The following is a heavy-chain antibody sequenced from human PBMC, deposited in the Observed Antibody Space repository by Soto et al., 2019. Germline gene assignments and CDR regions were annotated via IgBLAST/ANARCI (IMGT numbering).Heavy chain of an antibody. D-gene: IGHD3-22*01. CDR3: ATEGSGSSHLHFDF. CDR2: IYYSGST. J-gene: IGHJ4*02. V-gene: IGHV4-30-4*01. CDR1: GGSVSNGDYY. Sequence: QVQLQESGPGLVKPSQTLSVTCTVSGGSVSNGDYYWSWIRQPPGKGLEWIGYIYYSGSTYYNPFLNSRSSLWLDTNWYQLFLRLGSVSDTATAMYYCATEGSGSSHLHFDFWGQGTPVTVSS.